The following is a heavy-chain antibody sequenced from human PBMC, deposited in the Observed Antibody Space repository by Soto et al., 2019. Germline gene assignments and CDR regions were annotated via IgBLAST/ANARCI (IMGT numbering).Heavy chain of an antibody. CDR2: INPNGGVT. CDR1: GDTFNDYY. D-gene: IGHD3-22*01. Sequence: QVQLVQSGAEVKKPGASVTVSCRSSGDTFNDYYIHWVRQAPGQGLEWMGWINPNGGVTKYAQKFQGWVXXXXXXXXXXXXXXXXXXXXDDTAVYYCARESGGATATLDYYYFYMDVWGTGTTVTVSS. CDR3: ARESGGATATLDYYYFYMDV. J-gene: IGHJ6*03. V-gene: IGHV1-2*04.